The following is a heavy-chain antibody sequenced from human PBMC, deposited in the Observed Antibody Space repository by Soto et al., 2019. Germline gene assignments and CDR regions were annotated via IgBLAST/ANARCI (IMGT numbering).Heavy chain of an antibody. CDR3: ARDGWRMVRGVMNPRGPDYYYGMDV. CDR1: GCTFTSYA. J-gene: IGHJ6*02. Sequence: ASMKVSCKASGCTFTSYAMHWVRQAPGQRHEWMRWINAGNGNTKYSQKFQGRVTITRDTSASTAYMELSSLRSEDTAVYYCARDGWRMVRGVMNPRGPDYYYGMDVWGQGTTVTVSS. D-gene: IGHD3-10*01. CDR2: INAGNGNT. V-gene: IGHV1-3*01.